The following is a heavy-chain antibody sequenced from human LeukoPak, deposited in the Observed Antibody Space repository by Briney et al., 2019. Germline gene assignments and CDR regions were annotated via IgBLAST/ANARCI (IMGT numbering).Heavy chain of an antibody. J-gene: IGHJ5*02. CDR1: GYTFTSYD. CDR2: MNPNSGNT. Sequence: ASVKVSCKASGYTFTSYDIHWVRQATGQGLEWMGWMNPNSGNTGYAQKFQGRVTMTRNTSISTAYMELSSLRSEDTAVYYCVTDSSSWYNYFDPWGQGTLVTVSS. V-gene: IGHV1-8*01. CDR3: VTDSSSWYNYFDP. D-gene: IGHD6-13*01.